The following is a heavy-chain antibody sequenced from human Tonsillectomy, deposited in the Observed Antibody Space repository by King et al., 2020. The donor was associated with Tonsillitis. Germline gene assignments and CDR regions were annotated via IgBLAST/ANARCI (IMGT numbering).Heavy chain of an antibody. CDR1: GFTFSSYA. J-gene: IGHJ4*02. V-gene: IGHV3-30-3*01. Sequence: VQLVESGGGVVQPGRSLRLSCAASGFTFSSYAMHWVRQAPGKGLEWVAVISYDGSNKYYADSVKGRFTISRDNSKNTLYLQMNSLRAEDTAVYYCARDPIKLAVAGRGVDYWGQGTLVTVSS. CDR2: ISYDGSNK. CDR3: ARDPIKLAVAGRGVDY. D-gene: IGHD6-19*01.